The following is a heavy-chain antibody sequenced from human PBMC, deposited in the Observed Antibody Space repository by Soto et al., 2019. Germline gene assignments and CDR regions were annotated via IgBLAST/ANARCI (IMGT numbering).Heavy chain of an antibody. D-gene: IGHD3-22*01. Sequence: QEQLIQSGGGLVKPGGSLTLSCEASGFPFSDYYMGWIRQAPGRGLEWVLYVHTGGAVKFYRESVKRRFTIARDNSKTSLSRRMFSLRAEDTAMYYCARVFRLLPVIYFDLWGQGALVTVSS. V-gene: IGHV3-11*01. CDR2: VHTGGAVK. CDR1: GFPFSDYY. CDR3: ARVFRLLPVIYFDL. J-gene: IGHJ4*02.